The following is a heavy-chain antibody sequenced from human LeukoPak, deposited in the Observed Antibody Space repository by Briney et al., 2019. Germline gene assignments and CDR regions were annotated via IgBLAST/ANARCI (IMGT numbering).Heavy chain of an antibody. Sequence: GGSLRLSCAASGFTFSDHYMDWVRQAPGKGLEWLGRTRNKANSYTTQYAASVEGRFTISRDDSKNSLYLHMNSLKTEDTAVYYCATGLTGTIDYWGRGTLVTVSS. CDR3: ATGLTGTIDY. CDR1: GFTFSDHY. D-gene: IGHD1/OR15-1a*01. J-gene: IGHJ4*02. V-gene: IGHV3-72*01. CDR2: TRNKANSYTT.